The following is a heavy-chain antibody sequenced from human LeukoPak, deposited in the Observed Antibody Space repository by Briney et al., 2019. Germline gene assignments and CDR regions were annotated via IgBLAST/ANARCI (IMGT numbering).Heavy chain of an antibody. V-gene: IGHV3-23*01. Sequence: GGSLRLSFAASGVTFSKYGKKWVRPAAGTGLEYVSGSSTSCIITHDAESVKGRFTIDRDDFKNTLYLQMNSLRAEDTALYYCATGGFYYWGPGTLVTVSS. CDR2: SSTSCIIT. J-gene: IGHJ4*02. CDR1: GVTFSKYG. D-gene: IGHD3-10*01. CDR3: ATGGFYY.